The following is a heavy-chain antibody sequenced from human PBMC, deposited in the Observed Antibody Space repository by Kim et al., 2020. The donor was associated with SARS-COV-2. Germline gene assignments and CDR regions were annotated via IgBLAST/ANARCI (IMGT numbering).Heavy chain of an antibody. V-gene: IGHV3-43*01. Sequence: GGSLRLSCAASGFTFDDNAIQWVRQVPGKGLEWVSLISREGGDIKYADSVKGRFTISRDNSKKSVYLQMNSLRSEDTALYYCVRGQQWLIKNWGQGTQVTVSS. CDR1: GFTFDDNA. J-gene: IGHJ4*02. CDR2: ISREGGDI. D-gene: IGHD6-19*01. CDR3: VRGQQWLIKN.